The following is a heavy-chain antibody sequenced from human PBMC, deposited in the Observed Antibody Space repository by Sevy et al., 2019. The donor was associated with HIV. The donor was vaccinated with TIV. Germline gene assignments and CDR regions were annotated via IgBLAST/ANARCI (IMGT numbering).Heavy chain of an antibody. J-gene: IGHJ6*02. CDR3: ARDCSSTSCLWGMDV. V-gene: IGHV3-7*03. Sequence: GGSLRLSCAASGFTFSNYWMSWVRQAPGKGLEWVANIKRDGSEKYYVASVKGRFTISRDNAKNSLYLQMNSLRAEDAAVYYCARDCSSTSCLWGMDVWGQRTTVTVSS. CDR1: GFTFSNYW. D-gene: IGHD2-2*01. CDR2: IKRDGSEK.